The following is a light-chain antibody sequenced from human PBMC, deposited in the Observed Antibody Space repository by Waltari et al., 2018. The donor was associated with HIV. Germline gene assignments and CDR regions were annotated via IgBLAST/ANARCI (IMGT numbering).Light chain of an antibody. V-gene: IGLV3-10*01. Sequence: SYELTQPPSVSVSPGQTARITCSGDALPKNYAYWYQQKSGQAPVMVIYEDNKRASGIPERFSGSSSGTMATLTISGAQVEDESDYYCYSTDSSGNHLFGTGTKVTVL. J-gene: IGLJ1*01. CDR3: YSTDSSGNHL. CDR1: ALPKNY. CDR2: EDN.